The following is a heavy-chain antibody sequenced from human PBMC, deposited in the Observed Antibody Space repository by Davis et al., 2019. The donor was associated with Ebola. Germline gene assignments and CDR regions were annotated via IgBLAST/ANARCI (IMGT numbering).Heavy chain of an antibody. CDR3: ARDIGAAAPYFDY. CDR2: INSDASDQ. Sequence: GGSLRLSCAASGFTFASYWMNWVRQTPGKGLEWVASINSDASDQYYVDSVKGRFTISRDNAKNSVYLQMNSLRAEDTALYYCARDIGAAAPYFDYWGQGTLVTVSS. D-gene: IGHD6-13*01. CDR1: GFTFASYW. V-gene: IGHV3-7*01. J-gene: IGHJ4*02.